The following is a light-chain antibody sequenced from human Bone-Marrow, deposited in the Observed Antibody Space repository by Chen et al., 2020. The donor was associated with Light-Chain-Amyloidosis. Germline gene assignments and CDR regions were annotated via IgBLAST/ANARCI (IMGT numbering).Light chain of an antibody. CDR3: QAADSSGTYEVI. CDR1: DLPTKY. V-gene: IGLV3-25*03. CDR2: RDT. Sequence: SYELTQPPSVSVSPGQTARITCSGDDLPTKYAYCYQQKPGQTPVLVIHRDTERPTGISERFSGSSTGTTATLSSSGDQAVDKTDYHCQAADSSGTYEVIVGGGTKLTVL. J-gene: IGLJ2*01.